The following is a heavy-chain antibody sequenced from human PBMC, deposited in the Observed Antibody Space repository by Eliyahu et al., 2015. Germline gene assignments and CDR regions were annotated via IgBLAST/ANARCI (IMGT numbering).Heavy chain of an antibody. CDR1: GFPFGTHX. D-gene: IGHD6-13*01. CDR2: ISGSGGST. V-gene: IGHV3-23*01. Sequence: EVQLLESGGGLVQPGGSLXXSCAASGFPFGTHXMSWVRQXPGKGLEWVSAISGSGGSTYYADXVKGRFTISRDNSKNTLYLQMNSLRAEDTAVYYCAKDGGGVFSSWYVWFDPWGQGTLVTVSS. J-gene: IGHJ5*02. CDR3: AKDGGGVFSSWYVWFDP.